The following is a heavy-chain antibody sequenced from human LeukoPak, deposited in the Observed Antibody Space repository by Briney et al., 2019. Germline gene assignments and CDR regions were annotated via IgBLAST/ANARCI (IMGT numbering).Heavy chain of an antibody. CDR3: AKDFRHYHETSHGMDV. CDR1: GFDFSKYE. CDR2: ISVRAGTI. Sequence: PGGSLRLSCAASGFDFSKYEMNWVRQAPGKGLEWIAYISVRAGTIYYGDSAEGRFTISRDDAKNSLYLQMNSLRVEDTAIYYCAKDFRHYHETSHGMDVWGQGTTVTVS. D-gene: IGHD3-22*01. V-gene: IGHV3-48*03. J-gene: IGHJ6*02.